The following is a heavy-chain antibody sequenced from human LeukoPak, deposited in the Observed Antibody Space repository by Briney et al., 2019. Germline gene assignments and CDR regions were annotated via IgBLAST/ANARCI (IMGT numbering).Heavy chain of an antibody. V-gene: IGHV3-30*02. J-gene: IGHJ6*03. CDR1: GFTFSSYG. CDR3: AKDSGSYVGDYYYYYYYMDV. D-gene: IGHD1-26*01. CDR2: IRYDGSNK. Sequence: GGSLRLSCAASGFTFSSYGMHWVRQAPGKGLEWVAVIRYDGSNKYYADSVKGRFTISRDNSKNTLYLQMNSLRAEDTAVYYCAKDSGSYVGDYYYYYYYMDVWGKGTTVTVSS.